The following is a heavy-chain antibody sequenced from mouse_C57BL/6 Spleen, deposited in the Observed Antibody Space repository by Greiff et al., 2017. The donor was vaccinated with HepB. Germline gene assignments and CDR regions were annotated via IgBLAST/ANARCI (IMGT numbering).Heavy chain of an antibody. V-gene: IGHV1-80*01. CDR2: IYPGDGDT. D-gene: IGHD2-10*01. CDR1: GYAFSSYW. J-gene: IGHJ4*01. Sequence: VKLMESGAELVKPGASVKISCKASGYAFSSYWMNWVKQRPGKGLEWIGQIYPGDGDTNYNGKFKGKATLTADKSSSTAYMQLSSLTSEDSAVYFCARSYKDAMDYWGQGTSVTVSS. CDR3: ARSYKDAMDY.